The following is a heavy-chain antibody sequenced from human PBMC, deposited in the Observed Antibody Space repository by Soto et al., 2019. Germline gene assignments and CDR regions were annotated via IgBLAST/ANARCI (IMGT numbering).Heavy chain of an antibody. J-gene: IGHJ4*02. Sequence: QVQLVESGGGVVQPGRSLRLSCAASGFTFSSYAMHWVRQAPGKGLEWVAVISYDGSNKYYADSVKGRFTISRDNSKNTLYLQMNSLGAEDTAVYYCASRLLVRFGLDYWGQGTLVTVSS. CDR1: GFTFSSYA. CDR2: ISYDGSNK. CDR3: ASRLLVRFGLDY. V-gene: IGHV3-30-3*01. D-gene: IGHD3-22*01.